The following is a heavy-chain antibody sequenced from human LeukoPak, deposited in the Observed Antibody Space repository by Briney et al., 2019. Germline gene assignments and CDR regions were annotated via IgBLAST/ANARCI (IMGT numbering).Heavy chain of an antibody. J-gene: IGHJ3*02. CDR1: AFTLSNYA. CDR3: TSLVHYYDGGGMAFDI. V-gene: IGHV3-74*01. CDR2: VNSEGSST. D-gene: IGHD3-22*01. Sequence: GGSLRLSCAASAFTLSNYAMHWVRQAPGKGLVWVSRVNSEGSSTIYADSVRGRFTVSRDNAKNTVYLQMNSLRAEDTAVYFCTSLVHYYDGGGMAFDIWGQGTMVTVSS.